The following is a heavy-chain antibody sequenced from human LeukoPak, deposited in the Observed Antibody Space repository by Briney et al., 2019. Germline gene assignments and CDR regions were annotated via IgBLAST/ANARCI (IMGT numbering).Heavy chain of an antibody. CDR3: ARAFLTYCTNGVCYSGWFDP. CDR1: GGTFSNSA. J-gene: IGHJ5*02. Sequence: ASVKVSCKASGGTFSNSAISWVRQAPGQGLEWMGWINPNSGGTNYAQKFQGRVTMTRDTSISTAYMELSRLRSDDTAVYYCARAFLTYCTNGVCYSGWFDPWGQGTLVTVSS. CDR2: INPNSGGT. V-gene: IGHV1-2*02. D-gene: IGHD2-8*01.